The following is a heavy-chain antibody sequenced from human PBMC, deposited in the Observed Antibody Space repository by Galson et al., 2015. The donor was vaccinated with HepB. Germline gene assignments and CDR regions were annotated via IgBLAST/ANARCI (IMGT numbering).Heavy chain of an antibody. V-gene: IGHV1-18*01. Sequence: SVKVSCKASGYTFTSYGISWVRQAPGQGLEWMGWISAYNGNTNYAQKLQGRVTMTTDTSTSTAYMELRSLRSDDTAVYYCAADSHVYDSSGYRTRGYWYFDLWGRGTLVTVSS. J-gene: IGHJ2*01. D-gene: IGHD3-22*01. CDR1: GYTFTSYG. CDR2: ISAYNGNT. CDR3: AADSHVYDSSGYRTRGYWYFDL.